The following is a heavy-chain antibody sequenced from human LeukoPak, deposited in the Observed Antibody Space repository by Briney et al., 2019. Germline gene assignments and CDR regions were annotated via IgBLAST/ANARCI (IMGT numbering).Heavy chain of an antibody. CDR1: GYTFTGYY. Sequence: ASVKVSCKASGYTFTGYYMHWVRQAPGQGLEWMGWINPNSGGTNYAQKFQGRVTMTRDTSIRTAYMELSRLRSDDTAVYYCARDRIVGAGIARVYYFDYWGQGTLVTVSS. D-gene: IGHD1-26*01. J-gene: IGHJ4*02. V-gene: IGHV1-2*02. CDR2: INPNSGGT. CDR3: ARDRIVGAGIARVYYFDY.